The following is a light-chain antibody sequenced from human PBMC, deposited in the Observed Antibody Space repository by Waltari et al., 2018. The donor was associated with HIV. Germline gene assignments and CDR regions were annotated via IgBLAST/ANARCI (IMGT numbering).Light chain of an antibody. CDR3: CSYAGSFTLI. CDR2: DVT. Sequence: QSALTQPRSVSGSPGQSVTIPCPGTSRDVGGSYYVSSYQHHPGKAPKLLIYDVTKRPSGVPDRFSGSKSGNTASLTISGLQAEDEADYHCCSYAGSFTLIFGGGTTVTVL. V-gene: IGLV2-11*01. CDR1: SRDVGGSYY. J-gene: IGLJ2*01.